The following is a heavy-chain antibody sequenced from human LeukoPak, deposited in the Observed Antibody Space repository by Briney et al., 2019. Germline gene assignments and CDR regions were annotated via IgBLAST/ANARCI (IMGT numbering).Heavy chain of an antibody. CDR1: GGTFSSYV. CDR2: IIPILGIA. V-gene: IGHV1-69*04. Sequence: GASVKVSCKASGGTFSSYVISWVRQAPGQGLEWMGRIIPILGIANYAQKFQGRVTITADKSTSTAYMELSSLRSEDTAVYYRARDWDSSGYYYSFHAFDIWGQGTMVTVSS. D-gene: IGHD3-22*01. CDR3: ARDWDSSGYYYSFHAFDI. J-gene: IGHJ3*02.